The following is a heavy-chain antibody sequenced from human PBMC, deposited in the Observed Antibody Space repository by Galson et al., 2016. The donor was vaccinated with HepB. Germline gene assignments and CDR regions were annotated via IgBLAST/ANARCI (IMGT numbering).Heavy chain of an antibody. CDR3: CRTWYHWYRDAFDF. CDR1: GFMFGDYA. CDR2: IRSKAYGGRT. V-gene: IGHV3-49*03. D-gene: IGHD1-1*01. J-gene: IGHJ3*01. Sequence: SLRLSCAASGFMFGDYAMSWFRQAPGKGLEWVGLIRSKAYGGRTEYAASVKGRFTISRDDSKSIAYLQMNSLKTEDTAAYYCCRTWYHWYRDAFDFWGQGTFVTVSS.